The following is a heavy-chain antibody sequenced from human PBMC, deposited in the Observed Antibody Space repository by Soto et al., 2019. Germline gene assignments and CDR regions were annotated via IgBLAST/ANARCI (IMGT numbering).Heavy chain of an antibody. CDR3: ARGSGIVALPGELEDVKYDY. CDR1: GQSFSGHS. V-gene: IGHV4-34*01. D-gene: IGHD1-1*01. CDR2: INESGST. J-gene: IGHJ4*02. Sequence: QVQLQQWGAGLVKPSETLSLSCAVYGQSFSGHSWAWIRQPPGKGLEWIGEINESGSTYYNPSLKSRVTISTDPSKNQFSLSLSSVSAADTAAYFCARGSGIVALPGELEDVKYDYWGQGTLVNVSS.